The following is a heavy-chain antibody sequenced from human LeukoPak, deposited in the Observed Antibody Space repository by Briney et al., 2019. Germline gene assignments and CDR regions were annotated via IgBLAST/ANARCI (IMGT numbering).Heavy chain of an antibody. D-gene: IGHD1-26*01. CDR2: IIPIFGTA. J-gene: IGHJ4*02. V-gene: IGHV1-69*05. CDR1: GGTFTSYA. CDR3: ARAGGSYVAYDY. Sequence: SVKVSCKASGGTFTSYAISWVRQAPGQELEWMGRIIPIFGTANYAQKFQGRVTTTTDGSTSTAYMELSSLRSEDTAVYYCARAGGSYVAYDYWGQGTLVTVSS.